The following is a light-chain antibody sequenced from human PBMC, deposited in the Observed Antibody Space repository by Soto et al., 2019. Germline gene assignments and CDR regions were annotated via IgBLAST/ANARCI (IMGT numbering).Light chain of an antibody. Sequence: EIVLTQSPGILSLSPGERATLSCRASQSVSSGNLAWYQQKPGQAPRLLIFSSSTRATGIPDRVSGSGSGTDFTLTISRLEPVDFAMYYCQQYGSSPVTFGQGTKVEIK. V-gene: IGKV3-20*01. CDR1: QSVSSGN. CDR3: QQYGSSPVT. CDR2: SSS. J-gene: IGKJ1*01.